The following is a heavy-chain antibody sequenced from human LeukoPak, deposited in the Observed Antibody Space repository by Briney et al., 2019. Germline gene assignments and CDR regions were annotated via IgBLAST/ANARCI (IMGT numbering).Heavy chain of an antibody. CDR1: GFTFSSYW. CDR3: ARPLTIYDFWSGYSYYFDY. CDR2: IKQDGSEK. Sequence: GGSLRLSCAASGFTFSSYWMSWVRQAPGKGLEWVANIKQDGSEKYYVDPVKGRFTISRDSAKNSLYLQMNSLRAEDTAVYYCARPLTIYDFWSGYSYYFDYWGQGTLVTVSS. J-gene: IGHJ4*02. V-gene: IGHV3-7*01. D-gene: IGHD3-3*01.